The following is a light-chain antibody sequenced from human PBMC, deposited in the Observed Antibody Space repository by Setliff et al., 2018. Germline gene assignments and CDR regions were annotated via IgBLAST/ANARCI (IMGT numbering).Light chain of an antibody. Sequence: SVLTQPPSVSGSPGQSLTISCTGTSGDFGGYKRVSWYQQPPGTAPKLIISEVSSRPSGVPDRFSGSQSGNTASLTISGLQAEDEADYYCSSYTSSTTLVFGGGTKVTVL. CDR1: SGDFGGYKR. CDR3: SSYTSSTTLV. J-gene: IGLJ2*01. CDR2: EVS. V-gene: IGLV2-18*02.